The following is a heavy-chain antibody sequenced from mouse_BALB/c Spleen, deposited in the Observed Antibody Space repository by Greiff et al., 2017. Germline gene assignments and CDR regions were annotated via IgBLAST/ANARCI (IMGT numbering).Heavy chain of an antibody. D-gene: IGHD2-3*01. CDR3: ARSDGYYGGGDY. V-gene: IGHV3-2*02. J-gene: IGHJ4*01. Sequence: EVKLMESGPGLVKPSQSLSLTCTVTGYSITSDYAWNWIRQFPGNKLEWMGYISYSGSTSYNPSLKSRISITRDTSKNQFFLQLNSVTTEDTATYYCARSDGYYGGGDYWGQGTSVTVSS. CDR1: GYSITSDYA. CDR2: ISYSGST.